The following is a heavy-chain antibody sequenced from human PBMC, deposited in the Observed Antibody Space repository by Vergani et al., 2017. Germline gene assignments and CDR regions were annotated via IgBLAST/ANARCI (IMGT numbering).Heavy chain of an antibody. CDR2: ISSSSSYI. V-gene: IGHV3-21*04. J-gene: IGHJ4*02. Sequence: EVQLVESGGGLVKPGGSLRLSCAASGFTFSSYSMNWVRQAPGKGLEWVSSISSSSSYIYYADSVKVRFTISRDNAKNSLYLQMNSLRAEDTAVYYCAPHSGWYPYWGQGTLVTVSS. CDR1: GFTFSSYS. CDR3: APHSGWYPY. D-gene: IGHD6-19*01.